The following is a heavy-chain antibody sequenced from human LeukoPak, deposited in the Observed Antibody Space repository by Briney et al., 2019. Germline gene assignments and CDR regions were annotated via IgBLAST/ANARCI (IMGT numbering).Heavy chain of an antibody. D-gene: IGHD3-22*01. V-gene: IGHV3-7*03. CDR3: EPHFYDGSGYYYYDY. CDR2: IKQDGSEK. J-gene: IGHJ4*02. Sequence: PGGSLRLSCAASGFTFSSYWMSWVRQAPGKGLEWVANIKQDGSEKYYVDSVKGRFTISRDNAKNSLYLQMNSLRAEDTAVYYCEPHFYDGSGYYYYDYWGQGTLVTVSS. CDR1: GFTFSSYW.